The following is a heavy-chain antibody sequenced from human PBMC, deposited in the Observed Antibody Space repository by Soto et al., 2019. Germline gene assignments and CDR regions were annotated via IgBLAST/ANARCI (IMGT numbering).Heavy chain of an antibody. Sequence: GGSLRLSCAASGFTFSSYAMSWVRQAPGKGLEWVSAISGSGGSTYYADSVKGRFTISRDNSKNTLYLQMNSLRAEDTAVYYCAKDGGRFLEWLLFFLDYWGQGTLVTVSS. J-gene: IGHJ4*02. D-gene: IGHD3-3*01. V-gene: IGHV3-23*01. CDR3: AKDGGRFLEWLLFFLDY. CDR1: GFTFSSYA. CDR2: ISGSGGST.